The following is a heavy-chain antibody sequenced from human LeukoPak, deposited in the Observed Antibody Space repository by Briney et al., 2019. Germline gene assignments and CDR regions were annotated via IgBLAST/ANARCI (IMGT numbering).Heavy chain of an antibody. J-gene: IGHJ4*02. CDR3: ARGSQTSGSYYCFDY. V-gene: IGHV3-66*02. Sequence: GGSLRLSCATSGFTVSSNYMSWVRQAPGKGLEWVSVIYSGGSTYYADSVKGRFAISRDNSKNTLYLQMNSLRAEDTAVYYCARGSQTSGSYYCFDYWGQGTLITVSS. CDR1: GFTVSSNY. CDR2: IYSGGST. D-gene: IGHD1-26*01.